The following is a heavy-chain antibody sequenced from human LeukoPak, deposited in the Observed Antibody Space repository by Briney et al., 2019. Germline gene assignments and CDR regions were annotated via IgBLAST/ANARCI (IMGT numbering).Heavy chain of an antibody. CDR2: MNPNNGNT. V-gene: IGHV1-8*01. D-gene: IGHD3-10*01. CDR1: GFTFASYD. Sequence: ASVKVSCKASGFTFASYDINWVRQASGQGLEWMGWMNPNNGNTGYAQKFQGRVTMTRDTSISTAYMELRGLRSEDTAEYYCVRDGEGVAISVNYWFDPWGQGTLVTVSS. J-gene: IGHJ5*02. CDR3: VRDGEGVAISVNYWFDP.